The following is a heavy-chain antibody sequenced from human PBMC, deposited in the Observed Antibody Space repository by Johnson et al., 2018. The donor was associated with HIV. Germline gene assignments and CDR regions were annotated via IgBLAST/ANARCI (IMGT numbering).Heavy chain of an antibody. CDR2: ISGSGGST. CDR3: ARPQPFMGNYGSGSWWAFDI. Sequence: VQLVESGGGVVQPGRSLRLSCTASGFTFSDYYMSWIRQAPGKGLEWVSAISGSGGSTYYADSVKGRLTISRDNSKNMLFLQINSLRVEATAVYYCARPQPFMGNYGSGSWWAFDIWGQGTMVTASS. CDR1: GFTFSDYY. V-gene: IGHV3-23*04. D-gene: IGHD3-10*01. J-gene: IGHJ3*02.